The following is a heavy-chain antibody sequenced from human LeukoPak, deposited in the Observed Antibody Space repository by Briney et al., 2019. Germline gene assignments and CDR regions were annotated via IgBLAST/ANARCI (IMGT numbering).Heavy chain of an antibody. J-gene: IGHJ5*02. D-gene: IGHD3-22*01. CDR3: AKIGRYYYDSSGYYR. CDR2: ISGSGGST. CDR1: GFTFSSYA. V-gene: IGHV3-23*01. Sequence: GGSLRLSSAASGFTFSSYAMSWVRQAPGKGLEWVSAISGSGGSTYYADSVKGRFTISRDNSKNTLYLQMNSLRAEDTAVYYCAKIGRYYYDSSGYYRWGQGTLVTVSS.